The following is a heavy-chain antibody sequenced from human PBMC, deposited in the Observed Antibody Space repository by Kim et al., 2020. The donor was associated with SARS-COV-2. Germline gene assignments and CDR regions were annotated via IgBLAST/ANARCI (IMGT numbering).Heavy chain of an antibody. V-gene: IGHV3-23*01. J-gene: IGHJ4*02. D-gene: IGHD7-27*01. CDR2: ISDSGGTI. CDR1: GFTFSGYA. Sequence: GGSLRLSCAASGFTFSGYAMTWVRQAPGKGLEWVSDISDSGGTIHYADAVKGRFTISRDNSKNTLFLQRNILRAEDTAIYFFLRAGWGHPFYYWGQGTLV. CDR3: LRAGWGHPFYY.